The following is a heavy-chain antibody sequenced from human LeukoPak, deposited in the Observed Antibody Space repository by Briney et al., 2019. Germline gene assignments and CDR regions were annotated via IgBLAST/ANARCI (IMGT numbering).Heavy chain of an antibody. D-gene: IGHD5-12*01. CDR1: GFTFSNAW. CDR3: TTDVATVNDY. CDR2: IKRKTDSRTS. V-gene: IGHV3-15*01. Sequence: GGSLRPSCAASGFTFSNAWMSWVRQAPGKGLEWVGRIKRKTDSRTSDYAAPVTIRFTISRDDSKNTLYMQMNSLTTEDTAVYYCTTDVATVNDYWGQGTLVTVSS. J-gene: IGHJ4*02.